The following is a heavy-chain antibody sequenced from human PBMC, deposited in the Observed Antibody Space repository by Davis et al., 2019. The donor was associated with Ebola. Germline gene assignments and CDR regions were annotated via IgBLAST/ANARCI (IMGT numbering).Heavy chain of an antibody. CDR2: ISSTSTYT. CDR3: AKDRVTIFGLLLIPGYYGMDV. Sequence: PGGSLRLSCAASGFTFSDYYMNWFRQAPGKGLEWVSYISSTSTYTNYADSVKGRFTISRDNSKNTLYLQMNSLRPEDTAVYYCAKDRVTIFGLLLIPGYYGMDVWGQGTTVTVSS. V-gene: IGHV3-11*06. CDR1: GFTFSDYY. J-gene: IGHJ6*02. D-gene: IGHD3/OR15-3a*01.